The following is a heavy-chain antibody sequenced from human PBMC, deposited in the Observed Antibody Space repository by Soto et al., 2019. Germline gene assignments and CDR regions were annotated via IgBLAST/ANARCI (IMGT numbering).Heavy chain of an antibody. CDR1: GFTFSTYA. J-gene: IGHJ3*02. CDR3: ARGGYCSGCSCYLGAFEI. V-gene: IGHV3-64*01. Sequence: EVQLVESGGGLVQPGGSLRLSCAASGFTFSTYAMHWVRQAPGKGLEYVSAISANGGSTYYANSVNGRFTISRDNSKNALYLQMGCLRADDMAVYYCARGGYCSGCSCYLGAFEIWGQGTMVTVSS. D-gene: IGHD2-15*01. CDR2: ISANGGST.